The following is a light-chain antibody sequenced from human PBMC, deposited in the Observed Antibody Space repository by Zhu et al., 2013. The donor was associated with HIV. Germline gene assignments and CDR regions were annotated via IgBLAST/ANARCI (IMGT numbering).Light chain of an antibody. J-gene: IGKJ2*03. CDR3: QQYHSYPYS. Sequence: VLTQSPGTLSLSPGERATLSCRASQSVRNFLAWYQQKPGQPPRLLIYGAVTRATGIPVRFSGSGSGTEFTLSISSLQADDFAAYYCQQYHSYPYSFGQGTKLQFK. V-gene: IGKV3-15*01. CDR1: QSVRNF. CDR2: GAV.